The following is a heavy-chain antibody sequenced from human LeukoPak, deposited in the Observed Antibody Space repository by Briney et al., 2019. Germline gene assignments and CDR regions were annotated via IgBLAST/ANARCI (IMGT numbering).Heavy chain of an antibody. Sequence: GGSLRLSCAASGFTFSTYSMNWVRQAPGKGLEWVSAISSSSTYIYYADSVKGRITITRDNAKNSLYLQMNSLRAEDTAVYYCASLLYDYVWGSYRSYYFDFWGQGTLVTVSS. CDR3: ASLLYDYVWGSYRSYYFDF. D-gene: IGHD3-16*02. CDR2: ISSSSTYI. V-gene: IGHV3-21*01. J-gene: IGHJ4*02. CDR1: GFTFSTYS.